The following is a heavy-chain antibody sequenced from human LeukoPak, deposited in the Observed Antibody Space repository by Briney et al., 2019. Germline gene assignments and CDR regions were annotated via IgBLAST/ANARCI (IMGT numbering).Heavy chain of an antibody. CDR2: MNPNSGNT. Sequence: ASVKVSCKASGYTFTSYDINWVRQATGQGLEWMGWMNPNSGNTGYAQKFQGRVTMTRNTSISTAYMELSSLRSEDTAVYYCARPSKVGSFFDFWGQGTLLTVSS. D-gene: IGHD1-26*01. CDR1: GYTFTSYD. CDR3: ARPSKVGSFFDF. V-gene: IGHV1-8*01. J-gene: IGHJ4*02.